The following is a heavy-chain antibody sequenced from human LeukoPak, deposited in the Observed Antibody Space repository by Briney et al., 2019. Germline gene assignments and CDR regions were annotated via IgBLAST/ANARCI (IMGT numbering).Heavy chain of an antibody. CDR1: GFTVSSNY. Sequence: GGSLRLSCAASGFTVSSNYMSWVRQAPGKGLEWVSVISSGGSTYYADSVKGRFTISRDNSKNTLYLQMNSLRAEDTAVYYCARDGRYSSGWSPVYYMDVWGKGTTVTVSS. D-gene: IGHD6-19*01. CDR3: ARDGRYSSGWSPVYYMDV. CDR2: ISSGGST. V-gene: IGHV3-53*01. J-gene: IGHJ6*03.